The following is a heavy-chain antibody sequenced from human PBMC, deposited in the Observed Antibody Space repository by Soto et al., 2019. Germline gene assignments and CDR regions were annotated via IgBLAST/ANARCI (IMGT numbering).Heavy chain of an antibody. J-gene: IGHJ5*02. Sequence: GASVKVSCKASGDTFGRVTINWVRQAPGQGLEWMGGIKPISDITNYAQRFQGRVTFTADASTSTVYLELSSLRSEDTAMYYCARDPSTMSKLIGVWFDPWGQGTLVTVSS. CDR2: IKPISDIT. CDR3: ARDPSTMSKLIGVWFDP. CDR1: GDTFGRVT. V-gene: IGHV1-69*13. D-gene: IGHD1-1*01.